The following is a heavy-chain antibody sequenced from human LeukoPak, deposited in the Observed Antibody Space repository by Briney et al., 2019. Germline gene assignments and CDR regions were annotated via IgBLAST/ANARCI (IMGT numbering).Heavy chain of an antibody. CDR3: ARGYNTVTTGGFDY. J-gene: IGHJ4*02. V-gene: IGHV4-31*03. D-gene: IGHD4-17*01. Sequence: RTSETLSLTCTVSGGSISSGGYYWSWIRQHPGKGLEWIGYIYYSGSTYYNPSLKSRVTISVDTSKNQFSLKLSSVTAADTAVYYCARGYNTVTTGGFDYWGQGTLVTVSS. CDR1: GGSISSGGYY. CDR2: IYYSGST.